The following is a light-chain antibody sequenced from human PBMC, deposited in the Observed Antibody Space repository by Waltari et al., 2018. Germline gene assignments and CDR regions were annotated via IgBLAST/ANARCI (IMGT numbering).Light chain of an antibody. Sequence: QSALTQPASVSGSPGQSITISCTGTSSDVGSSNLVPWYQQHPGKAPKLIIYEANKRPSGVSNRFSGSKSGITASLRISGLQAEDEADYYCCSFAPTSILLFGGGTKLTV. V-gene: IGLV2-23*01. CDR3: CSFAPTSILL. CDR1: SSDVGSSNL. J-gene: IGLJ3*02. CDR2: EAN.